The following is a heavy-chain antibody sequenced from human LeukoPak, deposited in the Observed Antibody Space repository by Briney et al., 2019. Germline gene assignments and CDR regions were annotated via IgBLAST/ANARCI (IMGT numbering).Heavy chain of an antibody. D-gene: IGHD1-26*01. V-gene: IGHV4-59*01. J-gene: IGHJ6*02. CDR3: ARGRSNYYGMDV. CDR2: IYYNGNT. CDR1: DGSINSYY. Sequence: SEALSLTCSVSDGSINSYYWNWIRRPPGKGLEWIGYIYYNGNTNYSPSLKSRVTMSVDTSKNLFSLKVSSVTAADTAVYYCARGRSNYYGMDVWGQGTTVTVSS.